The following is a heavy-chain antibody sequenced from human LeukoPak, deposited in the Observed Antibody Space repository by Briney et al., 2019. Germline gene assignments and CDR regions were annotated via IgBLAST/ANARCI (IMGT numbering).Heavy chain of an antibody. Sequence: KPGGSLRLSCAASGFTFSSYSMNSVRQAPGKGLEWVSSISSSSSYTYYADSVKGRFTISRDNAKNSLYLQMISLTPGDTAVDYYAREVREYSLSRPDYWGQGTLVTVSS. J-gene: IGHJ4*02. CDR1: GFTFSSYS. D-gene: IGHD5-18*01. CDR2: ISSSSSYT. CDR3: AREVREYSLSRPDY. V-gene: IGHV3-21*01.